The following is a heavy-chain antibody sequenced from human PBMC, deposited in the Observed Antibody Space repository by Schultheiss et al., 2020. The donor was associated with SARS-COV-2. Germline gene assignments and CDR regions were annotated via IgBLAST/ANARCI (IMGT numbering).Heavy chain of an antibody. CDR1: GFTVSSNY. D-gene: IGHD4-17*01. J-gene: IGHJ4*02. CDR3: ARDRGYGDSIIDY. V-gene: IGHV3-53*05. CDR2: IYSGGST. Sequence: GGSLRLSCAASGFTVSSNYMSWVRQAPGKGLEWVSVIYSGGSTYYADSVKGRFTISRDNSKNTVYVQMSSLRAEDTAVYYCARDRGYGDSIIDYWGQGTLVTVSS.